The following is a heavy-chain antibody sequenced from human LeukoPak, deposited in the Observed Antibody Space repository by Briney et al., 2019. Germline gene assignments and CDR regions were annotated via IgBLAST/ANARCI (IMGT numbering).Heavy chain of an antibody. J-gene: IGHJ4*02. CDR3: ASLRERSYYARGFDY. CDR1: SGSIDSYY. V-gene: IGHV4-59*01. CDR2: VHDSGRT. D-gene: IGHD1-26*01. Sequence: SETLSLTCSVSSGSIDSYYWSWIRQPPGKGLEWIGYVHDSGRTNYNPSLKSRVTISVDTSKNHFSLRVSSVTAADTAVYYCASLRERSYYARGFDYWGQGILVTVSS.